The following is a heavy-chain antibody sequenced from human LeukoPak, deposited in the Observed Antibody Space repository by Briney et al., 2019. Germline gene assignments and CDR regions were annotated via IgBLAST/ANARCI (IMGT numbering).Heavy chain of an antibody. Sequence: PSETLSLTCTVSGDSISGQYWSWIRQPAGKGLEWIGRIYTSGSTNYNPSLKSRVTISVDTSKNQFSLKLSSVTAADTAVYYCARELGSNSLAFDYWGQGTLVTVSS. CDR1: GDSISGQY. V-gene: IGHV4-4*07. CDR3: ARELGSNSLAFDY. J-gene: IGHJ4*02. CDR2: IYTSGST. D-gene: IGHD4-23*01.